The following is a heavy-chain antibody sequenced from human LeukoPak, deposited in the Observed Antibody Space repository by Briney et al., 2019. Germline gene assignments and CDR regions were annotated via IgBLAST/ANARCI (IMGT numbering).Heavy chain of an antibody. V-gene: IGHV3-30*18. Sequence: GRSLTLSSAASGFTFSHYGIHWGRQAPGKGLEWVAVVSHDGSKRYYGDSVKGRFTISRDNSNNTLYLQMTSLRRAHTAVYYCANDMGENKLWHWFHPWGPGTQVTVFS. CDR2: VSHDGSKR. CDR3: ANDMGENKLWHWFHP. D-gene: IGHD2-21*01. CDR1: GFTFSHYG. J-gene: IGHJ5*02.